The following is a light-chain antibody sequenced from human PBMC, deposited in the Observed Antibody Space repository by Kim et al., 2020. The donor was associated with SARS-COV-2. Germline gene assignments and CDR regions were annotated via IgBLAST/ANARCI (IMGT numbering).Light chain of an antibody. CDR2: EGS. CDR1: SSDVGSSNL. V-gene: IGLV2-23*01. J-gene: IGLJ3*02. CDR3: CSYAGSSTWV. Sequence: GQSLTISCTGTSSDVGSSNLVSWYQQHPGKAPNLMIYEGSKRPSGVSNRFSGSKSGNTASLTISGLQAEDEADYYCCSYAGSSTWVFGGGTQLTVL.